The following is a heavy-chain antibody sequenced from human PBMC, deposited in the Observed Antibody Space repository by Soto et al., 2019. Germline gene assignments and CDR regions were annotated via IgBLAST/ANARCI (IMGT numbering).Heavy chain of an antibody. CDR1: GFTFSNAW. Sequence: GGSLRLSCAASGFTFSNAWMNWVRQAPGKGLEWVGRIKSKTDGGTTDYAAPVKGRFTISRDDSKNTLYLQMNSLKTEDTAVYYCTTPRRWELPSGYYSGMDVWGQGTTVTVSS. CDR3: TTPRRWELPSGYYSGMDV. J-gene: IGHJ6*02. CDR2: IKSKTDGGTT. D-gene: IGHD1-26*01. V-gene: IGHV3-15*07.